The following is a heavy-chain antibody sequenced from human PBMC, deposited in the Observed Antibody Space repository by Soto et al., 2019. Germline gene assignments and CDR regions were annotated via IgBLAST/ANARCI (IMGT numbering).Heavy chain of an antibody. J-gene: IGHJ4*02. CDR2: ISYDGSNK. CDR1: GFTFSSYG. CDR3: AKGVGATTPASY. V-gene: IGHV3-30*18. Sequence: GXSLRLSCAASGFTFSSYGIHWVVQAPGKGLEWVAVISYDGSNKYYADSVKGRFTISRDNSKNTLYLQMNSMRAEDTAVYYCAKGVGATTPASYWGQGTLVTVSS. D-gene: IGHD1-26*01.